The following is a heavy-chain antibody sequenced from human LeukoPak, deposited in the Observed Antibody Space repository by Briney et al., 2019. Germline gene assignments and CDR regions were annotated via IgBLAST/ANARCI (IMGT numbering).Heavy chain of an antibody. J-gene: IGHJ4*02. D-gene: IGHD3-9*01. CDR3: ARNSVLRYFDWLFFFDY. CDR2: IIPIFGTA. V-gene: IGHV1-69*01. Sequence: SVKVSCKASGGTFSSYAINWVRQAPGQGLEWMGGIIPIFGTANYAQKFQGRVTITADESTSTAYMELSSLRSEDTAVYYCARNSVLRYFDWLFFFDYWGQGTLVTVSS. CDR1: GGTFSSYA.